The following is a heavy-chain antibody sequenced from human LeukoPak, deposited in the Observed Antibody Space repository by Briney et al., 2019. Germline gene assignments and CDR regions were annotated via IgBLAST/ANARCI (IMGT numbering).Heavy chain of an antibody. CDR3: ARDHRNYDILTGYYYYYYGMDV. Sequence: SETLSLTCTVSGGSISSYYWSWIRQPPGKGLEWIGYIYYSGSTNYNPSLESRVTISVDTSKNQFSLKLSSVTAADTAVYYCARDHRNYDILTGYYYYYYGMDVWGQGTTVTVSS. D-gene: IGHD3-9*01. V-gene: IGHV4-59*01. CDR2: IYYSGST. CDR1: GGSISSYY. J-gene: IGHJ6*01.